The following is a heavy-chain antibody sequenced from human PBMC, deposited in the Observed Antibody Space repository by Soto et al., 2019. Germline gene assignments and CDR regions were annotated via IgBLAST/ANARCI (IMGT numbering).Heavy chain of an antibody. CDR2: ISSSSSYI. V-gene: IGHV3-21*01. J-gene: IGHJ5*02. D-gene: IGHD2-2*01. CDR3: ARAPFVVVPAAMGWFDP. CDR1: GFTFSSYN. Sequence: LXLSCASSGFTFSSYNMNWVRQAPGKGLEWFSSISSSSSYIYYADSVKGRFTISRDNAKNSLYLQMNSLRAEDTAVYYCARAPFVVVPAAMGWFDPWGQGTLVTVSS.